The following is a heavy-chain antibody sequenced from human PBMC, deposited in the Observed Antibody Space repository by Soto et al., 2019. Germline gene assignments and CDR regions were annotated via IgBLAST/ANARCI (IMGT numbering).Heavy chain of an antibody. CDR3: ARQFDHGRSGHYYAY. CDR2: ITPMFNTP. CDR1: GGTFSRNT. D-gene: IGHD3-22*01. V-gene: IGHV1-69*01. Sequence: QVQLVQSGADVKKPGSSVKVSCKASGGTFSRNTISWVRQAPGQGLEWMGGITPMFNTPNYAQKFLGRVAITADESTRPVSMEGSRLTFEDTAIYYCARQFDHGRSGHYYAYWGQGTPVTVSS. J-gene: IGHJ4*02.